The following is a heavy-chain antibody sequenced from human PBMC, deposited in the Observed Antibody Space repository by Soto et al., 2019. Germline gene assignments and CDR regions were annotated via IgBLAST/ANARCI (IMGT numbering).Heavy chain of an antibody. CDR1: GYTFSNYG. CDR3: ARTTAMIVVVFDY. D-gene: IGHD3-22*01. CDR2: INPGDGNT. V-gene: IGHV1-3*01. J-gene: IGHJ4*02. Sequence: ASVKVSCKASGYTFSNYGLHWVRQAPGQRLEWMGWINPGDGNTIFSQKFRGRVTLTRDTSASTAYMELSSLTSEDTAVYYCARTTAMIVVVFDYWGQGTLVTVSS.